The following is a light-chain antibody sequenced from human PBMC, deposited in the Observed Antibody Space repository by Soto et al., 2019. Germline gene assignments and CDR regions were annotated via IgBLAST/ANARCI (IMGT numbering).Light chain of an antibody. CDR1: SSDVGRYNF. CDR3: CSYAGSTTETFAV. J-gene: IGLJ2*01. Sequence: QSALTQPASVSGSPGQSITISCTGTSSDVGRYNFVSWYQHHPGKAPKLMIYEVSKRPSGVSNRFSGSKSGNTASLTISGLQAEDEADYYCCSYAGSTTETFAVFGGGTQLTVL. CDR2: EVS. V-gene: IGLV2-23*02.